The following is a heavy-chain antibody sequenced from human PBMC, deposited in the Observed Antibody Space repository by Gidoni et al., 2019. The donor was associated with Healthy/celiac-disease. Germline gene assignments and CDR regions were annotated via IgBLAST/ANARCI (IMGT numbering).Heavy chain of an antibody. D-gene: IGHD3-3*01. CDR2: ISYDGSNK. Sequence: QVQLVESGGGVVQPGRSLRLSCAASGLTFSSYAMHWVRQAPGKGLEWVAVISYDGSNKYYADSVKGRFTISRDNSKNTLYLQMNSLRAEDTAVYYCARDKAVSAYDFWSDYWGQGTLVTVSS. CDR1: GLTFSSYA. CDR3: ARDKAVSAYDFWSDY. V-gene: IGHV3-30-3*01. J-gene: IGHJ4*02.